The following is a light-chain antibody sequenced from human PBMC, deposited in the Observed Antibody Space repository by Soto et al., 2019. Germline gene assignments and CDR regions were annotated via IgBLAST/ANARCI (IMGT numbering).Light chain of an antibody. CDR2: DAI. CDR3: SASVSGSTFVV. Sequence: QSALTQPRSVSGSPGQSVTISCTGTSSDLGGSSSVSWYQQYPGKAPKLIIYDAIQRPSGVPDRFSGSKFGNTASLTISGLAAEDEDYYHCSASVSGSTFVVFGGGTKVTVL. J-gene: IGLJ3*02. V-gene: IGLV2-11*01. CDR1: SSDLGGSSS.